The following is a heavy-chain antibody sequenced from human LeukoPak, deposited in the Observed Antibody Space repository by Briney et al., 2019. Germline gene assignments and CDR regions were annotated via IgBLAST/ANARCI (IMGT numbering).Heavy chain of an antibody. D-gene: IGHD3-9*01. CDR2: ISYDGSNK. Sequence: GGSLRLSCAASGFTFSSYGMHWVRQAPGKGLEWVAVISYDGSNKYYADSVKGRFTISRDNSKNTLYLQMNSLRAEDTAVYYCAKGGLRYFDWYRFDYWGQGTLVTVSS. CDR1: GFTFSSYG. V-gene: IGHV3-30*18. CDR3: AKGGLRYFDWYRFDY. J-gene: IGHJ4*02.